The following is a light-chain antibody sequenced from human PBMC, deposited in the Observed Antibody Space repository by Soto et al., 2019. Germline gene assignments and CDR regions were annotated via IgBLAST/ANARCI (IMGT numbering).Light chain of an antibody. CDR2: EVS. J-gene: IGLJ2*01. CDR3: SSYSSSSTLLL. CDR1: SSDVGGWPH. V-gene: IGLV2-14*01. Sequence: QSVLTQPASVSASPGQSITISCAGTSSDVGGWPHVSWYQQHPGKAPKLVIYEVSNRPSGVSSRFSGSKSGSTASLTISGLQAEDEADYYCSSYSSSSTLLLFGGGTKLTVL.